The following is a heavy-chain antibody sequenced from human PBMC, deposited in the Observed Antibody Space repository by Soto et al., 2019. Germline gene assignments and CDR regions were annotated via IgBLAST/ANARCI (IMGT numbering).Heavy chain of an antibody. CDR3: ARERAWGSGYYVAFDY. V-gene: IGHV1-69*12. CDR2: IIPIFGTA. Sequence: QVQLVQSGAEVKKPGSSVKVSCKASGGTFSSYAISWVRQAPGQGLEWMGGIIPIFGTANYAQKFQGRVTITADEATSTAYRELSSLRSEDTAVYYCARERAWGSGYYVAFDYWGQGPLVTVSS. J-gene: IGHJ4*02. CDR1: GGTFSSYA. D-gene: IGHD3-22*01.